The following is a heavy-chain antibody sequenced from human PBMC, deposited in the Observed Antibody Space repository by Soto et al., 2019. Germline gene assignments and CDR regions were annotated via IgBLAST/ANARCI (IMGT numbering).Heavy chain of an antibody. CDR2: ISSDGTTT. Sequence: EVQLVESGGGLVQSGGSLGLSCVASGFSFRSYWMHWVRQAPGKGLVWVARISSDGTTTTYADSANGRFTISRDNAANTLYLQMSSLRAEGTAVYYCAREYYGVLTGYYNDYWGQGTLVTVSS. D-gene: IGHD3-9*01. CDR3: AREYYGVLTGYYNDY. V-gene: IGHV3-74*01. CDR1: GFSFRSYW. J-gene: IGHJ4*02.